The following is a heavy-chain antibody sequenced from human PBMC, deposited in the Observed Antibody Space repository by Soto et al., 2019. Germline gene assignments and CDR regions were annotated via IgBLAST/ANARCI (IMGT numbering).Heavy chain of an antibody. J-gene: IGHJ4*02. V-gene: IGHV3-9*01. CDR3: AKLPICGSGFDC. Sequence: EVQLAESGGGLVQPGGSLRLSCAASGFTFDDYAIHWVRQAPGKGLEWVSGISWNGAATGYMNSVKGRFSIATDTTKNTLYLQMNSLRSEDTAVYYGAKLPICGSGFDCWGQGTLVTFAS. CDR2: ISWNGAAT. CDR1: GFTFDDYA. D-gene: IGHD3-10*01.